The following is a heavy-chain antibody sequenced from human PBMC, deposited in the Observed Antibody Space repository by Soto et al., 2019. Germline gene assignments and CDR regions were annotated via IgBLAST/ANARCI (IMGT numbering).Heavy chain of an antibody. CDR2: IIPIFGTA. CDR1: GGTFSSYA. V-gene: IGHV1-69*13. Sequence: ASVKVSCKASGGTFSSYAISWVRQAPGQGLEWMGGIIPIFGTANYAQKFQGRVTITADESTSTAYMELSSLRSEDTAVYYCARRKWREGSSYYFDYWGQGTLVTVSS. CDR3: ARRKWREGSSYYFDY. J-gene: IGHJ4*02. D-gene: IGHD6-6*01.